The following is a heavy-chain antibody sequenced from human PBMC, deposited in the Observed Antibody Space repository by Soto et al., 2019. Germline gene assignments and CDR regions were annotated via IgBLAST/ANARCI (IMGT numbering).Heavy chain of an antibody. J-gene: IGHJ6*02. CDR3: AVWNRSSSWHYYYYGMDV. D-gene: IGHD6-13*01. V-gene: IGHV5-51*01. CDR2: IYPGDSDT. Sequence: PGESLKISCKGSGYSFTSYWIGWVRQMPGKGLEWMGIIYPGDSDTRYSPSFQGQVTISADKSISTAYLQWSSLKASDTAMYYCAVWNRSSSWHYYYYGMDVWGQGTTVTVSS. CDR1: GYSFTSYW.